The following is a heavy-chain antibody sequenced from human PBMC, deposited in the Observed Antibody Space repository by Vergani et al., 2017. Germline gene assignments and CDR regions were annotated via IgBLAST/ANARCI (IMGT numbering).Heavy chain of an antibody. Sequence: QVTLKESGPVLVKPTETLTLTCTVSGFSLSNARMGVSWIRQPPGKALEWLAHIFSNDEKSYSTSLKSRVTISKDTSKSQVVLTMTNMDPVDTATYYCARIRRYCSSTSCQSGWFDPWGQGTLVTVSS. CDR2: IFSNDEK. CDR1: GFSLSNARMG. CDR3: ARIRRYCSSTSCQSGWFDP. D-gene: IGHD2-2*01. J-gene: IGHJ5*02. V-gene: IGHV2-26*01.